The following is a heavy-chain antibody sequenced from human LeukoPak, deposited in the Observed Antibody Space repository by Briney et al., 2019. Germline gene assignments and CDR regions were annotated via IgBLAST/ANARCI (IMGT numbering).Heavy chain of an antibody. CDR3: AREGCTSCPRGAFDI. CDR1: GGSITSYY. J-gene: IGHJ3*02. CDR2: AFNTGGT. V-gene: IGHV4-59*01. D-gene: IGHD2-2*01. Sequence: SETLSLTCTVSGGSITSYYWSWIRQPPGKGLEWIGYAFNTGGTNYNPSLGSRVTISVDPSKNQLSLKLSSVTAADTAVYHCAREGCTSCPRGAFDIWGQGTMVTVSS.